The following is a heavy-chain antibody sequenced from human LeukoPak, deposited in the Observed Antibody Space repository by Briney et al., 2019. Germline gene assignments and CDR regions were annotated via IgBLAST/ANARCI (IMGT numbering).Heavy chain of an antibody. CDR1: GGSISTYY. Sequence: SETLSLTCTVSGGSISTYYWGWIRQPPGKGLEWIAYVSDIGSINYNPSLKSRVTISLDTSKNQLSLKLSSVTAADTAVYYCAGHHPRNTVDFWGQGTLVTVSS. J-gene: IGHJ4*02. V-gene: IGHV4-59*08. D-gene: IGHD2-8*02. CDR3: AGHHPRNTVDF. CDR2: VSDIGSI.